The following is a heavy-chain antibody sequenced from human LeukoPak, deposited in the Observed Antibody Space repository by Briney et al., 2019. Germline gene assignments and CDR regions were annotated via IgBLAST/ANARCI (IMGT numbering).Heavy chain of an antibody. CDR3: ARAGPPAFDP. J-gene: IGHJ5*02. Sequence: GGSLRLSCAASGLTFSSYEVNWLRQAPGKGLEWLSYISSSGSSIYYADSVKGRFTLSRDNDKNSLYLQMNSLRAEDTALYYFARAGPPAFDPWGQGTLVTVSS. V-gene: IGHV3-48*03. CDR2: ISSSGSSI. CDR1: GLTFSSYE.